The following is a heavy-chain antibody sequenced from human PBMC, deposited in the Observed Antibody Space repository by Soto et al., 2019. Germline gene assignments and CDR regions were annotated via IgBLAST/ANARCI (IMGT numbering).Heavy chain of an antibody. D-gene: IGHD6-6*01. CDR2: ISPSGSTI. CDR3: ARSIAARGYFDY. J-gene: IGHJ4*02. Sequence: GGSLRLSCAASGFTVSDYYMNWIRQAPGKGLEWGFYISPSGSTINYADSVKGRFTISRDKAKNSPFLKMNSLRAEDTAVYYCARSIAARGYFDYWGQGTLVTVSS. CDR1: GFTVSDYY. V-gene: IGHV3-11*01.